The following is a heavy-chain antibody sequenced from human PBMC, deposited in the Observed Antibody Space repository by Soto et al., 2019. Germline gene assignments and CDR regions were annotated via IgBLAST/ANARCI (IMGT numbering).Heavy chain of an antibody. CDR1: GDSITSGVHY. Sequence: QVQLQESGPGQVKPSQTLSLTWTVSGDSITSGVHYWSWIRQLPGKGLEGIGYIFYSGPTYYNPSLKSRVTISVDTSTNLFSLKLNSVTAADTAVYYCARDRVMLTFGGASEEWGIDSWGQGTLVTVSS. CDR2: IFYSGPT. D-gene: IGHD3-16*01. CDR3: ARDRVMLTFGGASEEWGIDS. J-gene: IGHJ4*02. V-gene: IGHV4-31*02.